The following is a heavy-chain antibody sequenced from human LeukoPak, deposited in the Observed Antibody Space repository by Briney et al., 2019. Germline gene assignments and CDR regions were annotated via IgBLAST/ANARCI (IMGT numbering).Heavy chain of an antibody. CDR2: IRYDGSNK. Sequence: GGSLRLSCAASGFTFSSYGMHWVRQAPGKGLEWVAFIRYDGSNKYYADSVKGRFTISRDNSKNTLYLQMNSLRAEDTAVYYCAKVFRPYSSSWNDYYYYYYMDVWGKGTTVTVSS. CDR1: GFTFSSYG. J-gene: IGHJ6*03. D-gene: IGHD6-13*01. V-gene: IGHV3-30*02. CDR3: AKVFRPYSSSWNDYYYYYYMDV.